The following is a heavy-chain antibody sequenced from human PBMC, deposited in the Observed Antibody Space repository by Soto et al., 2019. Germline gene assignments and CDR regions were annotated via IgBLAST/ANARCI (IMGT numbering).Heavy chain of an antibody. CDR1: GFTFDDYA. CDR3: AKDLGDSSGWYYYYGMDV. J-gene: IGHJ6*02. CDR2: ISWNSGSI. D-gene: IGHD6-19*01. V-gene: IGHV3-9*01. Sequence: EVELVESGGGLVQPGRSLRLSWSASGFTFDDYAMHWVRQTPGKGLEWVSGISWNSGSIGYADSVKGRFTISRDNAKNSLYLQMNSLRAEDTALYYCAKDLGDSSGWYYYYGMDVWGQGTTVTVS.